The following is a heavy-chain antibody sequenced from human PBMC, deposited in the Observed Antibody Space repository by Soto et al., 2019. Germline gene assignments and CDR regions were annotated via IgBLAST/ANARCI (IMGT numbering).Heavy chain of an antibody. CDR2: IYSGGST. CDR1: GFTVSSNY. D-gene: IGHD6-19*01. Sequence: PGGSLRLSCAASGFTVSSNYMSWVRQAPGKGLEWVSVIYSGGSTYYADSVKGRFTISRDNSKNTLYLQMNSLRAEDTAVYYCATDGPMAGSYYYYYYGMDVWGQGTRVTVSS. V-gene: IGHV3-53*01. CDR3: ATDGPMAGSYYYYYYGMDV. J-gene: IGHJ6*02.